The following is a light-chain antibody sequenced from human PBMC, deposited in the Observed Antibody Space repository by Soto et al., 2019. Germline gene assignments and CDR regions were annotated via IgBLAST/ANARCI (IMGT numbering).Light chain of an antibody. CDR1: QSVSSY. V-gene: IGKV3-11*01. CDR2: GAS. J-gene: IGKJ3*01. Sequence: EIVLTQSPATLSLSPGERATLSCRASQSVSSYLAWYQQKPGQAPRLLIYGASNRATGIPPRFSGSGSGTDFTLTISSLEPEDCAVYYCQQRSNWPPIFTFGPGTKVDIK. CDR3: QQRSNWPPIFT.